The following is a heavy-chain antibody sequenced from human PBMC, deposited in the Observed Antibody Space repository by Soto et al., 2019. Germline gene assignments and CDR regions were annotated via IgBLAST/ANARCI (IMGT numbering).Heavy chain of an antibody. D-gene: IGHD2-15*01. Sequence: SLTCTVSCGSISPFYWSWVRQPPGKGLEWIGYLYYSGNTNYNPSLKSRVTISVDASKNQVSLRLTSVTAADTAVYYCARVGGVAARTFGYWGQGTVVTVSS. CDR2: LYYSGNT. J-gene: IGHJ4*02. CDR1: CGSISPFY. CDR3: ARVGGVAARTFGY. V-gene: IGHV4-59*01.